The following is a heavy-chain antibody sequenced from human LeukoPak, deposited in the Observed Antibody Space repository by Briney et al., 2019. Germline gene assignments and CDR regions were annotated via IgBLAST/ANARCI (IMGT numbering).Heavy chain of an antibody. CDR2: IYYSGST. CDR1: GGSISSSSYF. Sequence: SETLSLTCTVSGGSISSSSYFWGWIRQPPGKGLEWIGSIYYSGSTYYNPSLKSRVTISVDMSKNQFSMKLSSVTAADTAVYYCASALWFGELELDPWGQGTLVTVSS. V-gene: IGHV4-39*01. CDR3: ASALWFGELELDP. D-gene: IGHD3-10*01. J-gene: IGHJ5*02.